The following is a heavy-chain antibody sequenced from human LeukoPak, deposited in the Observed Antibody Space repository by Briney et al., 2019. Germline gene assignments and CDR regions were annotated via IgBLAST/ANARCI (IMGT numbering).Heavy chain of an antibody. CDR3: AKSYYDSSGYRANDAFDI. CDR2: IKQDGSEK. V-gene: IGHV3-7*03. Sequence: PGGSLRLSCAASGFTFSSYWMSWVRQAPGKGLEWVANIKQDGSEKYYVDSVKGRFTISRDNSKNTLYLQMNSLRAEDTAVYYCAKSYYDSSGYRANDAFDIWGQGTMVTVSS. CDR1: GFTFSSYW. J-gene: IGHJ3*02. D-gene: IGHD3-22*01.